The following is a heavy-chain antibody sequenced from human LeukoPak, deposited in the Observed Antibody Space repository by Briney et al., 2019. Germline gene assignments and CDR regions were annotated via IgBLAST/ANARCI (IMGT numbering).Heavy chain of an antibody. CDR2: IYPGGST. V-gene: IGHV3-66*01. Sequence: PGGSLRLSCAASGFTVSSDYMSWVRQAPGKGLEWVSVIYPGGSTHFTDSVKGRFTISRDTSKNTVYLHMNSLTAADTAVYYCVKEVPGTTIYDWGQGILVTVSS. CDR3: VKEVPGTTIYD. CDR1: GFTVSSDY. J-gene: IGHJ4*02. D-gene: IGHD4-11*01.